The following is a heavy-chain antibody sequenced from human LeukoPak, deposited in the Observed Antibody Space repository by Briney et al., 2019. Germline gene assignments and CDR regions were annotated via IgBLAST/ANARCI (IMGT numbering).Heavy chain of an antibody. CDR1: GFTFSSYA. Sequence: PGGSLRLSCSASGFTFSSYAMHWVRQAPGKGLEWVSYIGTSSSPIYYGDSVKGRFTISRDNDKKSIYLQMDSLRDEDTAVYYCARGNRGLSPDYWGQGTLVIVSS. D-gene: IGHD1-14*01. V-gene: IGHV3-48*02. CDR2: IGTSSSPI. J-gene: IGHJ4*02. CDR3: ARGNRGLSPDY.